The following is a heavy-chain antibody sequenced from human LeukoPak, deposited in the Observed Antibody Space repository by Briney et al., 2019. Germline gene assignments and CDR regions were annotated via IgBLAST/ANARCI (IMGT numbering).Heavy chain of an antibody. CDR2: IIPIFGTA. CDR3: ARVRSRGIAVAGPRYYGMDV. Sequence: SVKVSCKASGGTFISYAISWVRQAPGQGLEWMGGIIPIFGTANYAQKFQGRVTITADESTSTAYMELSSLRSEDTAVYYCARVRSRGIAVAGPRYYGMDVWGQGTTVTVSS. D-gene: IGHD6-13*01. CDR1: GGTFISYA. V-gene: IGHV1-69*13. J-gene: IGHJ6*02.